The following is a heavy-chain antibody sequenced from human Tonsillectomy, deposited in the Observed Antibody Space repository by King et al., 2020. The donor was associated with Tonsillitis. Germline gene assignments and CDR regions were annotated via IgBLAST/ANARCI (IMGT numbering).Heavy chain of an antibody. CDR2: IRGSGGST. CDR3: AKTTRLEDYYDGMDV. J-gene: IGHJ6*02. Sequence: VQLVESGGGLVQPGGSLRLSCAASGFTFSSYAMSWVRQAPGKGLEWVSAIRGSGGSTYYADSVKGRFTISRDNSETTLYRQMNSLRAEDTAVYYCAKTTRLEDYYDGMDVWGQGTTVTVSS. CDR1: GFTFSSYA. D-gene: IGHD1-1*01. V-gene: IGHV3-23*04.